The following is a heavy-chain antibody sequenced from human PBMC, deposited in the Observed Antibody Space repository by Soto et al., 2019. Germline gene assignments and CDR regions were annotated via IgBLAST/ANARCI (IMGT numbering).Heavy chain of an antibody. CDR1: GDTFSSSA. CDR3: AGPFIEMATIIY. CDR2: IIPIFGTA. D-gene: IGHD5-12*01. J-gene: IGHJ4*02. V-gene: IGHV1-69*01. Sequence: QVQLVQSGAEVKKPGSSVKVSCKASGDTFSSSAFSWVRQAPGQGLEWMGGIIPIFGTANYAQKFQGRVKITAYESTSTANIELSSLISEDTAVYDCAGPFIEMATIIYWGQGTLVTVSS.